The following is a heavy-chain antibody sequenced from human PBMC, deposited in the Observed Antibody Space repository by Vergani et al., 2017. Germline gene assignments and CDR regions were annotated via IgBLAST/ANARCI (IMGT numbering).Heavy chain of an antibody. CDR3: VRAPHRYGMDV. J-gene: IGHJ6*02. CDR1: GGSFSGYY. V-gene: IGHV4-34*01. Sequence: QVQLQQWGAGLLKPSETLSLTCAVYGGSFSGYYWSWILQPPGKGLEWIGEINHSGSTNYNPSLKSRVTISLDTSKNQFSLKLSSVTAADTAVYYCVRAPHRYGMDVWGQGTTVTVSS. CDR2: INHSGST.